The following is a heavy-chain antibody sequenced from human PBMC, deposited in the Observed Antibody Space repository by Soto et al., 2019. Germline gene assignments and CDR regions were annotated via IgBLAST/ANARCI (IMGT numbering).Heavy chain of an antibody. CDR2: ISWNSGSI. CDR3: AKEDHGPGIAAAGGFDY. V-gene: IGHV3-9*01. CDR1: GFTFDDYA. J-gene: IGHJ4*02. Sequence: GGSLRLSCAASGFTFDDYAMHWVRQAPGKGLEWVSGISWNSGSIGYADSVKGRFTISRDNAKNSLYLQMNSLRAEDTALYYCAKEDHGPGIAAAGGFDYWGQGTLVTVSS. D-gene: IGHD6-13*01.